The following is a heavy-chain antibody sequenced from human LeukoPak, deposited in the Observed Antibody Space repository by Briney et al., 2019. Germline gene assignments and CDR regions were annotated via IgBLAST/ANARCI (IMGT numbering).Heavy chain of an antibody. J-gene: IGHJ4*02. D-gene: IGHD4-17*01. CDR3: ARENGDYAFDY. CDR1: GGSVSTYY. Sequence: PSETLSLTCSVSGGSVSTYYWSWIRQPPGKGLEWVGSIHESGSSNSNSSLKSRVTISVDTSKNQFSLRLRSVIVADTAVYYCARENGDYAFDYWGQGTLVTVSS. CDR2: IHESGSS. V-gene: IGHV4-59*02.